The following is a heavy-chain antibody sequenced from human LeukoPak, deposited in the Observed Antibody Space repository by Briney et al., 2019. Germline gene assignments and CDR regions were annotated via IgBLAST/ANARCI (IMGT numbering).Heavy chain of an antibody. Sequence: GASVKVSCKASGYTFTGYYMHWVRQAPGQGLEWMGWINPSSGGTNYAQKFQGRVTMTRDTSISTAYMELSRLRSDDTAVYYCARVRYPNWGTSERYFDYWDQGTLVTVSS. D-gene: IGHD7-27*01. V-gene: IGHV1-2*02. CDR1: GYTFTGYY. J-gene: IGHJ4*02. CDR3: ARVRYPNWGTSERYFDY. CDR2: INPSSGGT.